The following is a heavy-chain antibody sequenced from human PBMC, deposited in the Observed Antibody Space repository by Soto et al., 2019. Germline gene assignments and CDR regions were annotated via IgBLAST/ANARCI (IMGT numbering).Heavy chain of an antibody. CDR3: ARGGYYDSSGSRNYHYYGMNV. D-gene: IGHD3-22*01. Sequence: ASVKVSCKSSGYTFSSYGINWVRQAPGQGLEWLGWISPYDGNTKYAQILQGRVSMTTDTSTKTAYMEVRSLRSDDTAVYYCARGGYYDSSGSRNYHYYGMNVWGQGTTVTVSS. J-gene: IGHJ6*02. CDR1: GYTFSSYG. CDR2: ISPYDGNT. V-gene: IGHV1-18*01.